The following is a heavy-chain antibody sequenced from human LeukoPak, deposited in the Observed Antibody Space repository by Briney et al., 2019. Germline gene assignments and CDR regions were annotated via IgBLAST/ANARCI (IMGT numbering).Heavy chain of an antibody. CDR2: IWYDGNNK. Sequence: GGSLRLSCAASGFTFSSYAMHWVRQAPGKGLEWVAVIWYDGNNKYYADSVKGRFTISRDNSKNTLYLQMNSLRAEDTTVYYCAKGMSSGWYVAFDIWGQGTMVTVSS. V-gene: IGHV3-30*02. CDR1: GFTFSSYA. J-gene: IGHJ3*02. D-gene: IGHD6-19*01. CDR3: AKGMSSGWYVAFDI.